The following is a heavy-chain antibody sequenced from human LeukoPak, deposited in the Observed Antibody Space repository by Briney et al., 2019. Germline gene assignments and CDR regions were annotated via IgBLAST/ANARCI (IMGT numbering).Heavy chain of an antibody. J-gene: IGHJ4*02. CDR3: ARDRPSGSYYGNGFDY. Sequence: ASVKVSCKASGYTFTSYAMHWVRQAPGQRLEWMGWINAGNGNTKYSQEFQGRVTITRDTSASTAYMELSSLRSEDTAVYYCARDRPSGSYYGNGFDYWGQGTLVTVSS. D-gene: IGHD1-26*01. V-gene: IGHV1-3*03. CDR2: INAGNGNT. CDR1: GYTFTSYA.